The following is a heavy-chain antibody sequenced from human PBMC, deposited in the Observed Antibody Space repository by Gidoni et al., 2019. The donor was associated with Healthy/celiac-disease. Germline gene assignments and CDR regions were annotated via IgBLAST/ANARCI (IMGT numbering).Heavy chain of an antibody. CDR1: GFTFSSYG. V-gene: IGHV3-33*01. Sequence: QVQLVESGGGVVQPGRSLRLSCAASGFTFSSYGMHWVRQAPGKGLEWVAVIWYDGSNKYYADSVKGRFTISRDNSKNTLYLQMNSLRAEDTAVYYCARDMAEYSSWGGYWGQGTLVTVSS. CDR2: IWYDGSNK. CDR3: ARDMAEYSSWGGY. J-gene: IGHJ4*02. D-gene: IGHD6-6*01.